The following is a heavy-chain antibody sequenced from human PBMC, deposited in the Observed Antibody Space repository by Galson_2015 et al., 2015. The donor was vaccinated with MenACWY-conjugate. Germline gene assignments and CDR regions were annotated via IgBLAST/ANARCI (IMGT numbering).Heavy chain of an antibody. D-gene: IGHD2-2*01. CDR2: INPANGNT. V-gene: IGHV1-3*01. Sequence: SVKVSCKASGYTFTTYAMHWVRQAPGQRLEWMGWINPANGNTKYSQNFQGRLTFTRDTSATTVYMELSSLRSEDTAMFYCVRESIVVVPAVVRGGYLDYWGQGTLGTVSS. CDR1: GYTFTTYA. CDR3: VRESIVVVPAVVRGGYLDY. J-gene: IGHJ4*02.